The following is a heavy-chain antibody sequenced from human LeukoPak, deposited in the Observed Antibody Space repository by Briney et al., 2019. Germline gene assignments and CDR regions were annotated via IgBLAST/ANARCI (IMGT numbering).Heavy chain of an antibody. CDR3: ARTDGLNYYDSSGYYYY. J-gene: IGHJ4*02. D-gene: IGHD3-22*01. CDR1: GGSISSSSYY. Sequence: SETLSLTCTVSGGSISSSSYYWGWIRQPPGKGLEWIGSIYYSGSTYYNPSLKSRVTISVDTSKNQFSLKLSSVTAADTAVYYCARTDGLNYYDSSGYYYYWGQGTLVTVSS. V-gene: IGHV4-39*07. CDR2: IYYSGST.